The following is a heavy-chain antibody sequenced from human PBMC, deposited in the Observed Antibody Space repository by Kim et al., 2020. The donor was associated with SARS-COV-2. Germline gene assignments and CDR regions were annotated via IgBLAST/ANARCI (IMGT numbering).Heavy chain of an antibody. CDR1: GFTLSDYS. Sequence: GGSLRLFCAGSGFTLSDYSIHWVRQAPGEGLEWVALISYDTINRYYADSVKGRFTISRDNSKNTVFLQMSSLRGDDTALYYCARRDRSGYEDFDYWGQGTLVTVSS. J-gene: IGHJ4*02. CDR3: ARRDRSGYEDFDY. V-gene: IGHV3-30*04. CDR2: ISYDTINR. D-gene: IGHD5-12*01.